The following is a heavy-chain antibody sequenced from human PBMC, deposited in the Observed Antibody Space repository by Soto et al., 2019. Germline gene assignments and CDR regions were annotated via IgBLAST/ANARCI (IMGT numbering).Heavy chain of an antibody. V-gene: IGHV1-69*01. CDR2: IIPIFGTA. Sequence: QVQLVQSGAEVQKPGSSVKVSCKASGGTFSSYAISWVRQAPGQGLEWMGGIIPIFGTANYAQKFQGRVTITADESTSTAYMELSSLRSEDTAVYYCARVTAPKQWLVNQQGSYYYYYGMDVWGQGTTVTVSS. CDR1: GGTFSSYA. CDR3: ARVTAPKQWLVNQQGSYYYYYGMDV. D-gene: IGHD6-19*01. J-gene: IGHJ6*02.